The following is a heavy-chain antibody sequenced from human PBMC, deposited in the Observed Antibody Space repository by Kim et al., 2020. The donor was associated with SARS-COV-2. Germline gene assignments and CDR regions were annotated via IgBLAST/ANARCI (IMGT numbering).Heavy chain of an antibody. CDR1: GFTFSNAW. V-gene: IGHV3-15*01. CDR3: TTEKNVVVPAGFDY. D-gene: IGHD2-2*01. J-gene: IGHJ4*02. Sequence: GGSLRLSCAASGFTFSNAWMSWVRQAPGKGLEWVGRIKSKTDGGTTDYAAPLKGRFTISRDDSKNTLYLQMNSLKTEDTAVYYCTTEKNVVVPAGFDYWGQGTLVTVSS. CDR2: IKSKTDGGTT.